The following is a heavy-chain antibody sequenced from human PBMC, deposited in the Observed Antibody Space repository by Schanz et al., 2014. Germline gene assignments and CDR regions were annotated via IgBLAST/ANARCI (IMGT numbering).Heavy chain of an antibody. CDR3: AREGEWGYDPPRH. Sequence: QVQLVESGGGVVQPGRSLRLSCAASGFTFSTYGMHWVRQAPGKGLEWVAVIWYDGSNKDYADSVKGRFTISRDNAKNSLYLQMNSLRAEDTAVYYCAREGEWGYDPPRHWGQGTLVTVSS. V-gene: IGHV3-33*01. CDR2: IWYDGSNK. CDR1: GFTFSTYG. D-gene: IGHD5-12*01. J-gene: IGHJ4*02.